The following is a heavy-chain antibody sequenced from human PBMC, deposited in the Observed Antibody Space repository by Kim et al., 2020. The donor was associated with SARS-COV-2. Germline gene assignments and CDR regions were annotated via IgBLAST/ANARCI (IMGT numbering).Heavy chain of an antibody. V-gene: IGHV3-9*01. CDR3: ATEWQDFDY. CDR2: GSI. J-gene: IGHJ4*02. D-gene: IGHD3-3*01. Sequence: GSIGYADSVKGRFTISRDNAKNSLYLQMNSLRAEDTALYYCATEWQDFDYWGQGTLVTVSS.